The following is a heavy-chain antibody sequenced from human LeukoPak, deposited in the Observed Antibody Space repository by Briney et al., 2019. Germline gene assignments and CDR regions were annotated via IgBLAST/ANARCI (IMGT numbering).Heavy chain of an antibody. CDR3: AKGFGSGPKYYYDSSGYHNYFDY. Sequence: PGGSLRLSCAASGFTFSSDGMHWVRQAPGKGLGWVAVIWYDGSNKYYSDSVKGRFTISRDNSKNTLYLQMNSLRAEDTAVYYCAKGFGSGPKYYYDSSGYHNYFDYWGQGTLVTVSS. V-gene: IGHV3-33*06. D-gene: IGHD3-22*01. CDR2: IWYDGSNK. J-gene: IGHJ4*02. CDR1: GFTFSSDG.